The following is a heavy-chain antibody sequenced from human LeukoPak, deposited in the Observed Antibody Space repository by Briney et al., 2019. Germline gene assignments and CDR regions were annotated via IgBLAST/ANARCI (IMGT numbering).Heavy chain of an antibody. V-gene: IGHV4-39*01. CDR3: ARYGKYSYGY. CDR1: GGSISSSGYY. J-gene: IGHJ4*02. Sequence: SETLSLTCIVSGGSISSSGYYWGWIRQPPGKGLEWIGNIYYSGTTYYNPSLKSRVTISVDTSKNQFSLKLSSVTAADTAVYYCARYGKYSYGYWGQGTLVTVSS. D-gene: IGHD5-18*01. CDR2: IYYSGTT.